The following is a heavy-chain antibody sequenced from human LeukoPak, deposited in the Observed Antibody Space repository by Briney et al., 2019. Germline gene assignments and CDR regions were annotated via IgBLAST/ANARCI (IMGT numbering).Heavy chain of an antibody. D-gene: IGHD3-9*01. CDR1: GLTFSLYW. CDR2: IKQDGSEK. Sequence: GGSLRLSCAASGLTFSLYWMNWVRRAPGKGLEWVANIKQDGSEKNHVDSVKGRFTISRDNAKNSLYLQMNNLRVEDTAMYYCAGGTGFIIKDWGQGTLVTVSS. CDR3: AGGTGFIIKD. V-gene: IGHV3-7*03. J-gene: IGHJ4*02.